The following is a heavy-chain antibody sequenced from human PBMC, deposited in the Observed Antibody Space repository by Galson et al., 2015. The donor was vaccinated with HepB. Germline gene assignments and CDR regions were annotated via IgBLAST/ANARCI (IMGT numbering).Heavy chain of an antibody. V-gene: IGHV5-51*01. D-gene: IGHD3-3*02. CDR3: ARHLLGAGFDP. Sequence: QSGAEVKKPGESLKIFCKGSGYSFTNNWIGWVRQMPGKGLEWMGIIYPGDSDTKYSPSFQGQVTMSVDKSISTAYLQWSSLKASDTAIYYCARHLLGAGFDPWGQGTLVTVSS. CDR1: GYSFTNNW. CDR2: IYPGDSDT. J-gene: IGHJ5*02.